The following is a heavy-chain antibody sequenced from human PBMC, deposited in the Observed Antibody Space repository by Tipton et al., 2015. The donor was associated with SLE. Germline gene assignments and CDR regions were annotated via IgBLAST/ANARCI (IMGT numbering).Heavy chain of an antibody. V-gene: IGHV4-34*12. CDR2: IIHSGVT. J-gene: IGHJ3*01. D-gene: IGHD3-22*01. CDR3: AREGAFDSSGFDAFDV. Sequence: AGLVKPSQTLSLTCAVYGGSFNGYFWTWIRQPPGKGLEWIAEIIHSGVTNYNPSLKSRLTISIDTSKSQFSLSLGPVTAADTAVYYCAREGAFDSSGFDAFDVWGRGTVVTVSS. CDR1: GGSFNGYF.